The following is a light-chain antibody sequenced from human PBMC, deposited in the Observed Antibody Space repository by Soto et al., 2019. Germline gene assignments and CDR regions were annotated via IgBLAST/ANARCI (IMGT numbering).Light chain of an antibody. V-gene: IGKV3-20*01. Sequence: EVVLTQSPVTLSLSPGERATLSCRASQSVSSPYLAWYQQKPGQPPRLLIYGASSRATDIPDRFIGSGSGTELTLTIARLAPEDFAMYSCQQYGSSPFTFGPGTKVDI. CDR1: QSVSSPY. CDR2: GAS. J-gene: IGKJ3*01. CDR3: QQYGSSPFT.